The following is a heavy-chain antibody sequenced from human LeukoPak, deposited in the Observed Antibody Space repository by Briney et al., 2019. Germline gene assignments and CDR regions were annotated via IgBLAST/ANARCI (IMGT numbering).Heavy chain of an antibody. D-gene: IGHD3-22*01. J-gene: IGHJ5*02. Sequence: GGSLRLSCAASGFTFSTYTMNWVRQAPGKGLEWVSSISTGSSYIYYADSVRGRFTISRDNAKNSLYLQMNSLRAADTAAYYCARDRIAYYDKGGFDPWGQGTLVTVSS. CDR3: ARDRIAYYDKGGFDP. CDR1: GFTFSTYT. CDR2: ISTGSSYI. V-gene: IGHV3-21*01.